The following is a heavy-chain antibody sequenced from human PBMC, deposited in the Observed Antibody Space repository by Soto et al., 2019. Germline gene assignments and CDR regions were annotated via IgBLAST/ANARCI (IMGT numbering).Heavy chain of an antibody. CDR3: AKGTSRIHFGMDV. Sequence: GSLRLSCEASGFTFSSYAMTWVRQDPGKGLEWVSSFSGSGGATYYADSVKDRFTISRDNSKKTLYLQMNGLRGEDTAVYYCAKGTSRIHFGMDVWGQGTTVTVSS. CDR1: GFTFSSYA. V-gene: IGHV3-23*01. CDR2: FSGSGGAT. J-gene: IGHJ6*02.